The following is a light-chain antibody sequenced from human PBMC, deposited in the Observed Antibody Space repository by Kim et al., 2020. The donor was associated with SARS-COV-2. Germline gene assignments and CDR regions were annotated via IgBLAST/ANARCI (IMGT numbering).Light chain of an antibody. J-gene: IGKJ1*01. CDR3: QQYYDYPRT. CDR1: QGISSY. V-gene: IGKV1-8*01. Sequence: AIRMTQSPSSFSASTGDRVTITCRASQGISSYLAWYQQKPGKAPKLLIYAASTLQSGVPSRFSGSGSGTDFTLTINCLQSEDFATYYCQQYYDYPRTFGQGTKVDIK. CDR2: AAS.